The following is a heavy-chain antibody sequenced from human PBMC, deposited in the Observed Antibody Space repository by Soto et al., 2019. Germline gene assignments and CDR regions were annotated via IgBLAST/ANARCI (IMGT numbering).Heavy chain of an antibody. CDR1: DFIFLDYA. V-gene: IGHV3-23*01. J-gene: IGHJ4*02. Sequence: GGSLRLSCAASDFIFLDYAMTWVRQAPGKGLEWVSTISRDGSSTHYADSVKGRFTISRDNSKKTLYLEMSSLRGEDTAFYYCTKDPSTGYADHWGQGTLVTVSS. CDR3: TKDPSTGYADH. D-gene: IGHD3-9*01. CDR2: ISRDGSST.